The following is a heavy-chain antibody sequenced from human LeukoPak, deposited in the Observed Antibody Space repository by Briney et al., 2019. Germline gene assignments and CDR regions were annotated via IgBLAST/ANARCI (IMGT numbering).Heavy chain of an antibody. CDR2: IYYSGST. J-gene: IGHJ6*04. CDR1: GGSISSSSYY. D-gene: IGHD6-13*01. CDR3: ASPGPYSSSWYV. Sequence: TSETLSLTCTVSGGSISSSSYYWGWIRQPPGKGLEWIGSIYYSGSTYYNPSLKSRVTISVDTSKNQFSLKLSSVTAADTAVYYCASPGPYSSSWYVWGKGTTVTVSS. V-gene: IGHV4-39*07.